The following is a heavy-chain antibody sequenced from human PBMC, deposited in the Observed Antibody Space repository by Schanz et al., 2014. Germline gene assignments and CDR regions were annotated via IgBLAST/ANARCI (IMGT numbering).Heavy chain of an antibody. V-gene: IGHV4-59*12. J-gene: IGHJ2*01. CDR2: VHYSGRT. D-gene: IGHD3-10*01. Sequence: QVQLQESGPGLVKPSETLSLTCTVSNVSISSYYWSWIRQPPGKGLEWIGHVHYSGRTNYNPPLLSRVTMSLDPSKNQFSLKLTSVTAADTAFYYCARDYAGSLDLWGRGTLVTVSS. CDR3: ARDYAGSLDL. CDR1: NVSISSYY.